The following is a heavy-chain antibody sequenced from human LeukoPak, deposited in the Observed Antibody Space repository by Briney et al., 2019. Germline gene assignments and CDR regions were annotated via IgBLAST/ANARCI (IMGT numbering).Heavy chain of an antibody. CDR2: ISGSGGST. CDR1: GFTFSSYA. Sequence: GGSLRLSCAASGFTFSSYAMSWVRQAPGKGLEWVSAISGSGGSTYYADSVKGRFTISRDNSKNTLYLQMNSLRAEDTAVYYCAKFPRKGSGGFPFDWFGPWGQGTLVTVSS. CDR3: AKFPRKGSGGFPFDWFGP. D-gene: IGHD2-15*01. V-gene: IGHV3-23*01. J-gene: IGHJ5*02.